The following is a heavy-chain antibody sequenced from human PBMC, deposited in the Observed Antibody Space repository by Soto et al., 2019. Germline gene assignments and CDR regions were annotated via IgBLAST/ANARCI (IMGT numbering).Heavy chain of an antibody. D-gene: IGHD3-22*01. V-gene: IGHV4-61*01. CDR2: IYYSVST. J-gene: IGHJ4*02. CDR3: ARVFLGITMSLVVIILVGFDY. CDR1: GGSVSSGSYY. Sequence: SETLSLTCPVSGGSVSSGSYYWSWTRQPPGKGLVWIGYIYYSVSTNDNPYLKRQVTISVDTSKNQFSLKLSSVTAADTAVYYCARVFLGITMSLVVIILVGFDYWGQRTLVTV.